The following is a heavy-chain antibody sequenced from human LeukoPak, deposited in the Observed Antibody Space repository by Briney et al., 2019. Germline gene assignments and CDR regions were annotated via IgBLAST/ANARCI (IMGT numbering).Heavy chain of an antibody. Sequence: SETLSLTCAVSGVSISSGGYSWSWIRQPPGKGLEWIGYIYHSGSTYYNPSLKSRVTISVDRSKNQFSLKLSSVTAADTAVYYCARTIAAAGTSFDYWGQGTLVTVSS. J-gene: IGHJ4*02. D-gene: IGHD6-13*01. CDR3: ARTIAAAGTSFDY. CDR1: GVSISSGGYS. V-gene: IGHV4-30-2*01. CDR2: IYHSGST.